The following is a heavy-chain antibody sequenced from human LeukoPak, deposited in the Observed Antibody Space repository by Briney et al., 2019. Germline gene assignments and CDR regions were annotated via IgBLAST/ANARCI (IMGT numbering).Heavy chain of an antibody. CDR2: IYSGGSI. J-gene: IGHJ4*02. D-gene: IGHD3-22*01. CDR3: AKVHWYYYDSSGYYQPKYDH. V-gene: IGHV3-53*01. CDR1: GFTVSSNY. Sequence: GGSLSLSCAASGFTVSSNYMNWVRQAPGKGLEWVSVIYSGGSIYYADSVKGRFTISRDNSKNTLYLQMNSLRAEDTAVYYCAKVHWYYYDSSGYYQPKYDHWGQGTLVTVSS.